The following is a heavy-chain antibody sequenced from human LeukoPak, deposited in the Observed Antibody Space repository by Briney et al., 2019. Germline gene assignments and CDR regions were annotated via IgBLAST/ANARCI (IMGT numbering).Heavy chain of an antibody. J-gene: IGHJ5*02. CDR2: ISSSSSYI. V-gene: IGHV3-21*01. D-gene: IGHD3-16*01. CDR3: ASGQYDYVWGSYTTNWFDP. CDR1: GFTVSSNY. Sequence: GGSLRLSCAASGFTVSSNYMSWVRQAPGKGLEWVSSISSSSSYIYYADSVKGRFTISRDNAKNSLYLQMNSLRAEDTAVYYCASGQYDYVWGSYTTNWFDPWGQGTLVTVSS.